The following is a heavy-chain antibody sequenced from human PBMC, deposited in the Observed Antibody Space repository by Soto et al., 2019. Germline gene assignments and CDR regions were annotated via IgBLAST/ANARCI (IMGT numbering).Heavy chain of an antibody. CDR1: GYTFTSYG. J-gene: IGHJ4*02. V-gene: IGHV1-18*01. Sequence: QIQLVQSGTEVKKPGASVKVSCKASGYTFTSYGISWVRQAPGQGLEWMGWISAYNDNINYAQKLQGRVTMTTDTSTSTADMELRSLRSDDTAVYFWARDQVGATGDYWGQGTLVTVSA. CDR2: ISAYNDNI. D-gene: IGHD1-26*01. CDR3: ARDQVGATGDY.